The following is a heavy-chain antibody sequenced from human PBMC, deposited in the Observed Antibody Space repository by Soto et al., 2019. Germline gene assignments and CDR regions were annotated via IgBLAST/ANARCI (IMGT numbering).Heavy chain of an antibody. V-gene: IGHV1-2*02. CDR2: INPNSGDT. D-gene: IGHD1-26*01. Sequence: ASVKVSCKASGYTFTGYYVHWVRQAPGQGLERMGWINPNSGDTYLAQRFQGRVTMNRDTSIGTAYMELRGLTSDDTAEYYCAKGGAIVAAGTRVYLYNAMDVWGQGTTATVSS. CDR1: GYTFTGYY. J-gene: IGHJ6*02. CDR3: AKGGAIVAAGTRVYLYNAMDV.